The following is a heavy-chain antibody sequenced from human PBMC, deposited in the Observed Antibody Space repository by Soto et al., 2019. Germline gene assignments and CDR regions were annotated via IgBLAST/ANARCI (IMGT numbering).Heavy chain of an antibody. CDR1: GFTVSSNY. CDR2: IYSGGST. V-gene: IGHV3-66*01. CDR3: ARDMAHITIVGVVAPHGGMDV. D-gene: IGHD3-3*01. J-gene: IGHJ6*02. Sequence: GGSMRLSCAASGFTVSSNYMSWVRQAPGKGLEWVSVIYSGGSTYYADSVKGRFTISRDNSKNTLYLQMNSLRAEDTAVYYCARDMAHITIVGVVAPHGGMDVWGQXTTVTVSS.